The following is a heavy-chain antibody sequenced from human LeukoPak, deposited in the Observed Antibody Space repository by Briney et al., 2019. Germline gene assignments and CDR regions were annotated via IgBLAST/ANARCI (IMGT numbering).Heavy chain of an antibody. Sequence: GGSLRLSCAASGFTFSSYSMNWVRQAPGKGLEWVSSISSSSSYIYYADSVKGRFTISRDNAKNSLYLQVNSLRAEDTAVYYCARDLWGVLESAFDIWGQGTMVTVSS. V-gene: IGHV3-21*01. D-gene: IGHD3-16*01. CDR1: GFTFSSYS. J-gene: IGHJ3*02. CDR3: ARDLWGVLESAFDI. CDR2: ISSSSSYI.